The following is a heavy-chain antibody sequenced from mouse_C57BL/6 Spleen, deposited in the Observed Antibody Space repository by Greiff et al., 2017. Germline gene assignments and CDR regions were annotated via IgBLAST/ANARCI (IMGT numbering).Heavy chain of an antibody. Sequence: EVQLVESGPGLVKPSQSLSLTCSVTGYSITSGYYWNWIRQFPGNKLEWMGYISYDGSNNYNPSLKNRISITRDTSKNQFFLKLNSVTTEDTATYYCAREELGRGYFDVWGTGTTVTVSS. CDR1: GYSITSGYY. J-gene: IGHJ1*03. D-gene: IGHD4-1*01. CDR2: ISYDGSN. CDR3: AREELGRGYFDV. V-gene: IGHV3-6*01.